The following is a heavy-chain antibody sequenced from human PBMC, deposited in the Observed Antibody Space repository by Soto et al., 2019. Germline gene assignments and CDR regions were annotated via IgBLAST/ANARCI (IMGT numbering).Heavy chain of an antibody. CDR1: GFTFSSYA. D-gene: IGHD1-26*01. CDR3: AKAVAKHYRYYYGMDV. J-gene: IGHJ6*02. V-gene: IGHV3-23*01. Sequence: EVQLLESGGGLVQPGGSLRLSCAASGFTFSSYAMSWVRQAPGKGLEWVSAISGSGGSTYYADSVKGRFTISRDNSKNTLYLQMMSLRAEDAAVYYCAKAVAKHYRYYYGMDVWGQGTTVTVSS. CDR2: ISGSGGST.